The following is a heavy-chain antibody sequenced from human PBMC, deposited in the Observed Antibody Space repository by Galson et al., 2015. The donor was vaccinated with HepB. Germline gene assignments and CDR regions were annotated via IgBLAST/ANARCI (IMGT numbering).Heavy chain of an antibody. Sequence: QVQLQESGPGLVKPSETLSLTCTVSGYSISSGYYWGWIRQPPGKGLEWIGSIYHSGSTYYNPSLKSRVTISVDTSKSQFSLKLSSVTAADTAVYYCARGDYGSGSYRFHFFDYWGQGTLVTVSS. CDR3: ARGDYGSGSYRFHFFDY. J-gene: IGHJ4*02. CDR2: IYHSGST. V-gene: IGHV4-38-2*02. D-gene: IGHD3-10*01. CDR1: GYSISSGYY.